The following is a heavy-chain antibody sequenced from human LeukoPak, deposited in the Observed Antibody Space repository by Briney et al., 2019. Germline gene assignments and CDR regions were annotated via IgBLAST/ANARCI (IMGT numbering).Heavy chain of an antibody. V-gene: IGHV3-7*05. CDR2: IKQDGSEK. Sequence: AGGSLRLSCAASGFTFSNSAMSWVRQAPGKGLEWVADIKQDGSEKHYVDSVKGRFTISRDNAKNSLDLQMNSLRAEDTAVYYCARGTYYPGLWGQGTLVTVSS. CDR1: GFTFSNSA. J-gene: IGHJ4*02. D-gene: IGHD3-22*01. CDR3: ARGTYYPGL.